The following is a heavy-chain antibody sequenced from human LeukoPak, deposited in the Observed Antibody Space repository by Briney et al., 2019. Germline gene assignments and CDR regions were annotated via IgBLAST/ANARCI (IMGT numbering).Heavy chain of an antibody. CDR1: GFTFNSIA. CDR2: ISGSGGST. Sequence: GGSLRLSCAASGFTFNSIAMSWVRQAPGKGLEWVSVISGSGGSTYYADSVKGRFTISRDNSKNTLYLQMNSLRAEDTAVYYCANESPFLDYWGQGTLVTVSS. J-gene: IGHJ4*02. V-gene: IGHV3-23*01. CDR3: ANESPFLDY.